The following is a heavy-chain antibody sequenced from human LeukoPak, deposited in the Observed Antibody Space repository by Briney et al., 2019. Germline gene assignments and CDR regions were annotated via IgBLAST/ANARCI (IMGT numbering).Heavy chain of an antibody. CDR1: GFSFSDHY. Sequence: GGSLRLSCAVSGFSFSDHYMDWVRQAPGKGLEWVGRTRSKANRYTTEYAASVKGRFTISSDDSKISLYLQMNSLKTEDTAVYYCARDYYDGSGYYQDYWGQGTLVTVSS. D-gene: IGHD3-22*01. CDR2: TRSKANRYTT. CDR3: ARDYYDGSGYYQDY. V-gene: IGHV3-72*01. J-gene: IGHJ4*02.